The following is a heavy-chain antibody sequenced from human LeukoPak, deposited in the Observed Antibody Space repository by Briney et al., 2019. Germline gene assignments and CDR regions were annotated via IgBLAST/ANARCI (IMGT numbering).Heavy chain of an antibody. CDR1: GFTFSSYG. J-gene: IGHJ4*02. CDR2: IWYDGSNK. CDR3: AKASRIWSGYLDN. V-gene: IGHV3-33*06. Sequence: GGSLRLSCAASGFTFSSYGMHWVRQAPGKGLEWVADIWYDGSNKYYADSVKGRFTISRDNSKNTLYLQMNSLRAEDTAVYYCAKASRIWSGYLDNWGQGNLVTVSS. D-gene: IGHD3-3*01.